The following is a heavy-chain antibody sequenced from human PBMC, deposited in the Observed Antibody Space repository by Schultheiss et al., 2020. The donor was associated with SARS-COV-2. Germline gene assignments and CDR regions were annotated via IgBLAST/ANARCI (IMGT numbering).Heavy chain of an antibody. CDR3: ARGGVSSGWYAFGYYYYYMDV. J-gene: IGHJ6*03. Sequence: GESLKISCAASGFTFSSYGMHWVRQAPGKGLEWVAVISYDGSNKYYADSVKGRFTISRDNSKNTLYLQMNSLRAEDTAVYYCARGGVSSGWYAFGYYYYYMDVWGKGTTVTVSS. CDR2: ISYDGSNK. V-gene: IGHV3-30*03. D-gene: IGHD6-19*01. CDR1: GFTFSSYG.